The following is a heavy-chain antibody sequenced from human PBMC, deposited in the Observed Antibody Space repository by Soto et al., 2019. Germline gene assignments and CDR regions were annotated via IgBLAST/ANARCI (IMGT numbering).Heavy chain of an antibody. V-gene: IGHV4-61*01. J-gene: IGHJ4*02. D-gene: IGHD4-17*01. CDR1: GVSVSDQTYY. Sequence: SSATLSLTCSVSGVSVSDQTYYWSWIGQPPGKILEWIGYVYYSGTTNYNPSLKSRVTISVDLSKNRFSLRLSSVTTADTALYYCARTTAVPNTLRSRYFFDYWGQGTLVTVSS. CDR2: VYYSGTT. CDR3: ARTTAVPNTLRSRYFFDY.